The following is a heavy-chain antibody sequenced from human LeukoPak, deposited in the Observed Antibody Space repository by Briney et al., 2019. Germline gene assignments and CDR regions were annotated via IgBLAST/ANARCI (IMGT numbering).Heavy chain of an antibody. V-gene: IGHV4-31*03. CDR3: ASYQPNYYDSSGYHNY. CDR2: IYYSGST. CDR1: GGSISSGGYY. D-gene: IGHD3-22*01. Sequence: SETLSLTCTVSGGSISSGGYYWSWIRQHPGKGLEWIGYIYYSGSTYYNPSLKSRVTISVDTSKNQFSLKPSSVTAADTAVYYCASYQPNYYDSSGYHNYWGQGTLVTVSS. J-gene: IGHJ4*02.